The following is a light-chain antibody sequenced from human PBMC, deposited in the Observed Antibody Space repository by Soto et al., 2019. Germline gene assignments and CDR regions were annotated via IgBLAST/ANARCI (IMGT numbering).Light chain of an antibody. J-gene: IGKJ5*01. V-gene: IGKV1-9*01. CDR2: AAS. CDR3: QQLNSYPIT. CDR1: QGISSF. Sequence: IQLTQSPSSLSASVGDSVTITCRASQGISSFLAWYQQKPGKAPKLLIYAASTLQSGVPSRFSGSGSGTDFTLTISSLQPEDFATYFCQQLNSYPITFXQGTRMEIK.